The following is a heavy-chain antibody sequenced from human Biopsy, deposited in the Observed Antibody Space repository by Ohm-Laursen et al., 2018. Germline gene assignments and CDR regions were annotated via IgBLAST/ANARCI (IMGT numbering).Heavy chain of an antibody. D-gene: IGHD1-7*01. J-gene: IGHJ3*02. V-gene: IGHV5-51*01. CDR1: GYSFPTYW. CDR3: ARNSGNYKYDAFDI. CDR2: IYPSDSNT. Sequence: RESLRISCKGSGYSFPTYWIGWVRQMPGKGLEWMGIIYPSDSNTIYSPSFQGQVTISADKSISTAYLQLTSLKASDTAMYYCARNSGNYKYDAFDIWGLGTMVTVSS.